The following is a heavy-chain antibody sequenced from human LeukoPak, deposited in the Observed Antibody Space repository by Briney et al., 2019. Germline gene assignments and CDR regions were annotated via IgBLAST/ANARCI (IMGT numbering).Heavy chain of an antibody. CDR3: ARLHQLLGFDP. CDR1: GGSFSGYY. CDR2: INHSGST. D-gene: IGHD2-2*01. J-gene: IGHJ5*02. V-gene: IGHV4-34*01. Sequence: SETLSLTCAVYGGSFSGYYWSWIRQPPGKGLEWIGEINHSGSTNYNPSLKSRVTISVDTSKNQFSLKLSSVTAADTAVYYCARLHQLLGFDPWGQGTLVTVSS.